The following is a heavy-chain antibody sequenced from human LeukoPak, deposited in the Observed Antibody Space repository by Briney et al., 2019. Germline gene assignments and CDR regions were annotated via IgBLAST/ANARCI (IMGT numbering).Heavy chain of an antibody. CDR3: ARDPCKGGYGDSYYYYMDV. Sequence: GGSLRLSCAASGFTFSSYGMSWVRQAPGKGLEWVAFISYDGSQKYYADSVKGRFTISRDNAKNSLYLQMNSLRAEDTAIYYCARDPCKGGYGDSYYYYMDVWGKGTTVTISS. CDR2: ISYDGSQK. CDR1: GFTFSSYG. J-gene: IGHJ6*03. V-gene: IGHV3-30*03. D-gene: IGHD5-12*01.